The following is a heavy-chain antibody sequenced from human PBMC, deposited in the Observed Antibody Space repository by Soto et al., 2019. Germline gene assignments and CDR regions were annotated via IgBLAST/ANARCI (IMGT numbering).Heavy chain of an antibody. Sequence: SETLSLTCTVSGGSISSYYWSWIRQPPGKGLEWIGYIYYSGSTNYNPSLKSRVTISVDTSKNQFSLKLSSVTAADTAVYYCARNYGYASDIWGQGTMVTVSS. V-gene: IGHV4-59*08. CDR1: GGSISSYY. CDR2: IYYSGST. CDR3: ARNYGYASDI. D-gene: IGHD4-17*01. J-gene: IGHJ3*02.